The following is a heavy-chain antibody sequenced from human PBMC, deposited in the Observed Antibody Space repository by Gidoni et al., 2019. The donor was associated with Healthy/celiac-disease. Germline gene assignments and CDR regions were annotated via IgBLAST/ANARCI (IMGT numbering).Heavy chain of an antibody. CDR1: GFTFDDHA. D-gene: IGHD4-17*01. CDR3: AKEGSGYGDPYYYYGMDV. J-gene: IGHJ6*02. V-gene: IGHV3-9*01. Sequence: EVQLVEFGGGLVQPGRSLRLSCGAPGFTFDDHAMNWVRQAPGKGREWVSGISWSSGSIGYADSVKGRFSISRDNAKNSLYLQMNSLRAEDTSLYYCAKEGSGYGDPYYYYGMDVWGQGTTVTVSS. CDR2: ISWSSGSI.